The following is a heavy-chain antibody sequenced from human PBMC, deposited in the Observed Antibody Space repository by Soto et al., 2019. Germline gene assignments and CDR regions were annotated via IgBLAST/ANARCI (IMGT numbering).Heavy chain of an antibody. CDR1: GFTFDDYA. CDR3: AKDSYYDSSNRGCMDV. V-gene: IGHV3-9*01. Sequence: EVQLVESGGGLVQPGRSLRLSCAASGFTFDDYAMHWVRQAPGKGLEWVSGISWNSGSIGYADSVKGRFTISRDNAKKSLYLQMNSLRAEDTALYYCAKDSYYDSSNRGCMDVWGQGTTVTVSS. D-gene: IGHD3-22*01. J-gene: IGHJ6*02. CDR2: ISWNSGSI.